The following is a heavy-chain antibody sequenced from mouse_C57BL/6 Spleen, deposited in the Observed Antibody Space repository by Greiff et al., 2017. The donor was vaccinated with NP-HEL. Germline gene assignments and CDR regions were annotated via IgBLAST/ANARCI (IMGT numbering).Heavy chain of an antibody. CDR2: IHPNSGST. CDR3: ARLDTTVVATDD. Sequence: QVQLKQPGAELVKPGASVKLSCKASGYTFTSYWMHWVKQRPGQGLEWIGMIHPNSGSTNYNEKFKSKATLTVDKSSSTAYMQLSSLTSEDSAVYYCARLDTTVVATDDWGQGTTLTVSS. D-gene: IGHD1-1*01. V-gene: IGHV1-64*01. CDR1: GYTFTSYW. J-gene: IGHJ2*01.